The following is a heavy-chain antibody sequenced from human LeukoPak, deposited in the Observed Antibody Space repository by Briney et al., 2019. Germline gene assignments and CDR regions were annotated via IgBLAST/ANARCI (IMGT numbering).Heavy chain of an antibody. V-gene: IGHV3-30*03. CDR3: ARESDHSVSQVDFDL. J-gene: IGHJ3*01. CDR2: ISYDGSNK. D-gene: IGHD1-14*01. Sequence: PGGSLRLSCAASGFTFSSYGMHWVRQAPGKGLEWVAVISYDGSNKYYADSVKGRFTISRDNSKNTLYLQMNSLRAEDTAVYYCARESDHSVSQVDFDLWGQGTMVTVSS. CDR1: GFTFSSYG.